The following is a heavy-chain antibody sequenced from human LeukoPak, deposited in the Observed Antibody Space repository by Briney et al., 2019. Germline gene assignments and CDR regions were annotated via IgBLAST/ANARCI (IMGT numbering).Heavy chain of an antibody. J-gene: IGHJ4*02. V-gene: IGHV3-30*18. Sequence: GGSLRLSCAASGFTFSSYGMHWVRQAPGKGLEWVAVISYDGSNEYYADSVKGRFTISRDNSKNTLYLQMNSLRAEDTAVYYCAKDRITSGWFDYWGQGTLVTVSS. CDR2: ISYDGSNE. D-gene: IGHD6-19*01. CDR1: GFTFSSYG. CDR3: AKDRITSGWFDY.